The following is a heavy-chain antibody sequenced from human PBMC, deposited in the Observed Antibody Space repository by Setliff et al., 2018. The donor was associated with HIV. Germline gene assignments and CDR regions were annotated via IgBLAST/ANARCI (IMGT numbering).Heavy chain of an antibody. J-gene: IGHJ4*02. CDR3: AREFPGGTKGFDY. Sequence: ASVKVSCKASGGTFSSYAISWVRQAPGQGLEWMGGIIPIFGTANYAQKFQGRVTMTRDTSTSTVYMELSSLRSEDTAVYYCAREFPGGTKGFDYWGQGTLVTVSS. CDR2: IIPIFGTA. D-gene: IGHD1-1*01. V-gene: IGHV1-69*05. CDR1: GGTFSSYA.